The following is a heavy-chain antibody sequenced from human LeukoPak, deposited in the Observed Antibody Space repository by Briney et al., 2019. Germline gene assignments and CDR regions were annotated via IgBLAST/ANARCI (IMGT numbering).Heavy chain of an antibody. CDR1: GGSISSYY. J-gene: IGHJ3*02. V-gene: IGHV4-59*01. CDR3: ARESYLEWLLQGAFDI. Sequence: SETLSLTCTVSGGSISSYYWSWIRQPPGKGLEWIGYIYYSGSTNYNPSLKSRVTISVDTSKNQFSLKLSSVTAADTAVYYCARESYLEWLLQGAFDIWGQGTMVTVSS. CDR2: IYYSGST. D-gene: IGHD3-3*01.